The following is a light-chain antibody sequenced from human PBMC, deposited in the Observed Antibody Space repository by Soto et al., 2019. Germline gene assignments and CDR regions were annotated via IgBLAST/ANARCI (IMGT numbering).Light chain of an antibody. CDR1: SSNIGSNN. V-gene: IGLV1-44*01. CDR2: SNN. J-gene: IGLJ7*01. CDR3: AVWDHSLTGWV. Sequence: QTVVTQPPSASGTPGQRVTISCSGSSSNIGSNNVNWYQQLPGTTPKLLMYSNNQRPSGVPDRFSGSKSGTSASLAISGLQSEDEADYYCAVWDHSLTGWVFGGGTQLTVL.